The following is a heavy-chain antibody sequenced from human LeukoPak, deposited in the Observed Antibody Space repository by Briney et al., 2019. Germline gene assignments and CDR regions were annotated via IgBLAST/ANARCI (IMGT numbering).Heavy chain of an antibody. CDR3: AKGPVAVAGYYFDH. J-gene: IGHJ4*02. CDR2: ISSSGSTI. CDR1: GFTFSDYY. D-gene: IGHD6-19*01. Sequence: GGSLRLSCAASGFTFSDYYMSWIRQAPGKGLEWVSYISSSGSTIYYADSVKGRFTISRDNPNNTLDLQMNSLTAEDTAVYYCAKGPVAVAGYYFDHWGQGTLVTVSS. V-gene: IGHV3-11*01.